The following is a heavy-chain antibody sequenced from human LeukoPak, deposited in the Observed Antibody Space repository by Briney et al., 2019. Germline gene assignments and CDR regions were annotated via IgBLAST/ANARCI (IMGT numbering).Heavy chain of an antibody. CDR2: IYYSGRT. Sequence: SETLSLTCTVSGGSISNYYWSWIRQPPGKGLEWIGYIYYSGRTNHNPSLKSRVTISVDTSKNQFSLKLSSVTAADTAVYYCARGNYVRMAPGYFDYWGQGTLVTVSS. CDR3: ARGNYVRMAPGYFDY. V-gene: IGHV4-59*01. CDR1: GGSISNYY. J-gene: IGHJ4*02. D-gene: IGHD3-16*01.